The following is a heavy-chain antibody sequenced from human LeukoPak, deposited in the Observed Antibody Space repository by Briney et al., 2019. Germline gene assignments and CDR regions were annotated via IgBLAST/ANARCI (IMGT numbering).Heavy chain of an antibody. J-gene: IGHJ4*02. D-gene: IGHD3-22*01. CDR2: MNPNSGNT. V-gene: IGHV1-8*01. CDR1: GYTFTSYD. Sequence: ASVKVSCKASGYTFTSYDINWVRQATGQGLEWMGWMNPNSGNTGYAQKFQGRVTMIRNTSISTAYMELSSLRSEDTAVYYCARGIHYYYDSSGYYGVWGQGTLVTVSS. CDR3: ARGIHYYYDSSGYYGV.